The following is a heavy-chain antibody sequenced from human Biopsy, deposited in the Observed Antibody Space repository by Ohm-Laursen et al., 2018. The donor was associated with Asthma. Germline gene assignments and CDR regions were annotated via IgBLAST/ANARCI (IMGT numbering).Heavy chain of an antibody. Sequence: SLRLSCSASGFNFSTSGMHWVRQAPGKGLEWVAVISDDAINTYYADSVKGRFTLSRDNSENTLYLHMSSLRTEDTALYYCAKMSEPSYWGQGTWVTVSS. CDR3: AKMSEPSY. D-gene: IGHD1-26*01. CDR2: ISDDAINT. V-gene: IGHV3-30*18. J-gene: IGHJ4*02. CDR1: GFNFSTSG.